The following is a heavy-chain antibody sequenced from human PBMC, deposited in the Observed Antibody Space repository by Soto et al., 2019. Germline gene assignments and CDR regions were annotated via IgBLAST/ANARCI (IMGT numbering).Heavy chain of an antibody. J-gene: IGHJ4*02. CDR2: ISSSSSYI. Sequence: VQLVESGGGLVKPGGSLRLSCAASGFTFSSYSMNWVRQAPGKGLEWVSSISSSSSYIYYADSVKGRFTISRDNAKNSLYLQMNSLRAEDTAVYYCARGAVAGHYFDYWGQGTLVTVSS. V-gene: IGHV3-21*01. CDR1: GFTFSSYS. D-gene: IGHD6-19*01. CDR3: ARGAVAGHYFDY.